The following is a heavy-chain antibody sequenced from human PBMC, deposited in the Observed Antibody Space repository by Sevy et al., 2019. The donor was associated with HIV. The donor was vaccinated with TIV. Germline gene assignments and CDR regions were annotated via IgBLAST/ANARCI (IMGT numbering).Heavy chain of an antibody. CDR3: TRNRGASDNGFDP. D-gene: IGHD2-8*01. CDR1: GFTFSSYD. Sequence: GGSLRLSCTASGFTFSSYDMNWVRQAPGKGLEWVSKISSSGSSIYYADSVKGRFTISRDNAKNSLNLQMNSLRAEDTAVYYCTRNRGASDNGFDPWGQGTLVTVSS. J-gene: IGHJ5*02. V-gene: IGHV3-48*03. CDR2: ISSSGSSI.